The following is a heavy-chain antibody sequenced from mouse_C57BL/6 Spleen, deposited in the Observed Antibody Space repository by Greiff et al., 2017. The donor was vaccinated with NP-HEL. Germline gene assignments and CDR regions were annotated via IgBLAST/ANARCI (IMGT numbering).Heavy chain of an antibody. CDR2: IYPGSGST. D-gene: IGHD2-2*01. V-gene: IGHV1-55*01. CDR1: GYTFTSYW. J-gene: IGHJ3*01. CDR3: ARWGYDEDWFAY. Sequence: QVQLKQPGAELVKPGASVKMSCKASGYTFTSYWITWVKQRPGQGLEWIGDIYPGSGSTNYNEKFKSKATLTVDTSSSTAYMQLSSLTSEDSAVYYCARWGYDEDWFAYWGQGTLVTVSA.